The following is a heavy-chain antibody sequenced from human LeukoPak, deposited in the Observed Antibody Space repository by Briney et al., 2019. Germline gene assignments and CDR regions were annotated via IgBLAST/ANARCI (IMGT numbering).Heavy chain of an antibody. CDR3: AKDVFGDYGGLDY. V-gene: IGHV3-23*01. J-gene: IGHJ4*02. Sequence: GGSLRLSCAASGFTFSAYAMNWVRQAPGKGLEWVSSIRGSDGSTYYADSVKGRFAISRDNSKNTLYLQMNSLRAEDTAVCYCAKDVFGDYGGLDYWGQGTLVTVSS. D-gene: IGHD4-23*01. CDR2: IRGSDGST. CDR1: GFTFSAYA.